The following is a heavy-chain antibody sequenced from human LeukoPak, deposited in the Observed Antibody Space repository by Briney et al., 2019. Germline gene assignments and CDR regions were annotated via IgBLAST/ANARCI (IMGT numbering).Heavy chain of an antibody. CDR2: IYYSGST. D-gene: IGHD2-21*02. V-gene: IGHV4-59*08. Sequence: KPSETLSLTCTVSGGSISSYYWSWIRHPPEKGLEWIGYIYYSGSTNYNPSLKSRVTISVDPSKSQFPLQLSSVPAPDTAVYYCGRLRPPGVPDNPQTLYCGGDCYIDYWGEGTLVTVS. J-gene: IGHJ4*02. CDR1: GGSISSYY. CDR3: GRLRPPGVPDNPQTLYCGGDCYIDY.